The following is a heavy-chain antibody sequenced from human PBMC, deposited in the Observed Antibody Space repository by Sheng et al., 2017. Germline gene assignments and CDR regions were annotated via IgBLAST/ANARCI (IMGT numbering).Heavy chain of an antibody. CDR1: GYTFTSYD. J-gene: IGHJ5*02. CDR3: ARRRTVTRYSPYNWFDP. V-gene: IGHV1-8*03. D-gene: IGHD4-17*01. Sequence: QVQLVQSGAEVKKPGASVKVSCKASGYTFTSYDINWVRQATGQGLEWMGWMNPNSGNTGYAQKFQGRVTITRNTSISTAYMELSSLRSEDTAVYYCARRRTVTRYSPYNWFDPWGQGTLVTVSS. CDR2: MNPNSGNT.